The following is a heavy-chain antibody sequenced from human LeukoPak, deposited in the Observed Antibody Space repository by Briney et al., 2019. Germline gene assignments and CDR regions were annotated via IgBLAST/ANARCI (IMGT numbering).Heavy chain of an antibody. Sequence: SETLSLTCAVYGGSFSGYYWSWIRQPPGKGLEWIGEINHSGSTNYNPSLKSRVTISVDTSKNQFSLKLSSVTAADTAVYYCASSPRWSDWFDPWGQGTLVTVSS. V-gene: IGHV4-34*01. CDR1: GGSFSGYY. J-gene: IGHJ5*02. CDR3: ASSPRWSDWFDP. D-gene: IGHD4-23*01. CDR2: INHSGST.